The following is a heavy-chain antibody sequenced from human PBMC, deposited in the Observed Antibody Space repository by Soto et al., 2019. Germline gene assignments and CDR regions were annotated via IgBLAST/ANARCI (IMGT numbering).Heavy chain of an antibody. CDR1: GFTFSHYA. Sequence: SLRLSCAASGFTFSHYAMHWVRQAPGKGLQWVASISYDGRKNSYTESVKGRFTISRDNSKNTMDLQMNSLRTEDTAIYFCARERGGATSLYNWFDPWGQGTLVTVSS. D-gene: IGHD3-16*01. J-gene: IGHJ5*02. CDR3: ARERGGATSLYNWFDP. CDR2: ISYDGRKN. V-gene: IGHV3-30*03.